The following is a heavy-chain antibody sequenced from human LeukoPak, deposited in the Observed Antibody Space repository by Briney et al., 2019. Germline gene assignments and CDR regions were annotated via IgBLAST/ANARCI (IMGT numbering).Heavy chain of an antibody. J-gene: IGHJ6*02. CDR3: AKDGGGFTPHYYYYYGMDV. Sequence: GGSLRLSCAASGFTFSSYGMHWVRQAPGKGLEWVAFIRYDGSNKYYADSVKGRFTISRDNSKNTLYLQMNSLRAEDTAVYYCAKDGGGFTPHYYYYYGMDVWGQGTTVTVSS. CDR2: IRYDGSNK. V-gene: IGHV3-30*02. CDR1: GFTFSSYG. D-gene: IGHD3-16*01.